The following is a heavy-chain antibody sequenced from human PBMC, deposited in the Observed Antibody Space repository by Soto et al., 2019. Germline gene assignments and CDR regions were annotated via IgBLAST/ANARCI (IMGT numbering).Heavy chain of an antibody. CDR3: GGVNEASAFDL. Sequence: QVQLVESGGRVVQPGRSLRLSCAASGFTFSSYGMHWVRQAPGKWLEWVAVISYDGSNKYYADSVKGLFIISRDNSKNTLYLQMNSLIAEDTAVYYCGGVNEASAFDLWGQGTMVTVSS. CDR1: GFTFSSYG. D-gene: IGHD1-1*01. CDR2: ISYDGSNK. J-gene: IGHJ3*01. V-gene: IGHV3-30*03.